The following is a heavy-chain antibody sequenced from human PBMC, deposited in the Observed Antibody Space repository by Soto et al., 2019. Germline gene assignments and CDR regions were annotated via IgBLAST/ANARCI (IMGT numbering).Heavy chain of an antibody. V-gene: IGHV3-23*01. CDR1: GFTFSNFA. Sequence: EVQLLESGGGLVQPGGSLRLSCEASGFTFSNFAMSWVRLAPGKGLEWVSTIVASGGSTYHADSVRGRFTISRDNSKNTLFLQMNTLRAEDTAVYYCAKVPLWFGDRVLFDFWGQGTLVTVSS. CDR3: AKVPLWFGDRVLFDF. CDR2: IVASGGST. D-gene: IGHD3-10*01. J-gene: IGHJ4*02.